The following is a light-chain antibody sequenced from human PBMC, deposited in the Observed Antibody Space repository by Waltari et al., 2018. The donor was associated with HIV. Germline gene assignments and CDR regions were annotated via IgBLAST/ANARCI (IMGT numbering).Light chain of an antibody. CDR2: DVY. Sequence: QSALTQSPSAPGSPGQAVTISRTGSSSDVGAYEYASWYRQHPGKAPKRMIYDVYKRPSGVPDRFSGSKSGNTASLTVSGLQAEDEATYYCSSYAGSKNRVVFGGGTFLTVL. J-gene: IGLJ2*01. CDR3: SSYAGSKNRVV. CDR1: SSDVGAYEY. V-gene: IGLV2-8*01.